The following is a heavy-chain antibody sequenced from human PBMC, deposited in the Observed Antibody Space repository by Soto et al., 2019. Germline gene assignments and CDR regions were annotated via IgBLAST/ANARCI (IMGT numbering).Heavy chain of an antibody. Sequence: AASVKVSCKASGYTFTSYGISWVRQAPGQGLEWMGWISAYNGNTNYAQKLQGRVTMTTDTSTSTAYMELRSLRSDDTAVYYCARDRSSPRARTLMDVWGKGTTVTVSS. CDR2: ISAYNGNT. CDR1: GYTFTSYG. CDR3: ARDRSSPRARTLMDV. J-gene: IGHJ6*03. V-gene: IGHV1-18*01. D-gene: IGHD6-6*01.